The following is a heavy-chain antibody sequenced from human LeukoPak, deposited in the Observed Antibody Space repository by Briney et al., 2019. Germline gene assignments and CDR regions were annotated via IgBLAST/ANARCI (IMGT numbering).Heavy chain of an antibody. V-gene: IGHV1-18*04. CDR1: GYTFTGYY. CDR2: ISAYNGNT. CDR3: ARGTPDEYFQH. Sequence: ASVKVSCKASGYTFTGYYMHWVRQAPGQGLEWMGWISAYNGNTNYAQKLRGRVTMTTDTSTSTAYMELRSLRSDDTAVYYCARGTPDEYFQHWGQGTLVTVSS. J-gene: IGHJ1*01.